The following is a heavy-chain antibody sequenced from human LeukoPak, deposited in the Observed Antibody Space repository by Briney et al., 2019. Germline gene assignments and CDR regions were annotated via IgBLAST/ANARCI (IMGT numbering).Heavy chain of an antibody. V-gene: IGHV3-23*01. CDR2: VSGGGDET. Sequence: GGSLRLSCVASGFTFTRYGMSWVRQAPGKSLEWVSGVSGGGDETYYADSVKGRFTISRDNSKNTLYLQMSSLRADDTALYYCAKKDSGDRGTGIFNYWGQGILVTVSS. D-gene: IGHD4-17*01. CDR1: GFTFTRYG. J-gene: IGHJ4*02. CDR3: AKKDSGDRGTGIFNY.